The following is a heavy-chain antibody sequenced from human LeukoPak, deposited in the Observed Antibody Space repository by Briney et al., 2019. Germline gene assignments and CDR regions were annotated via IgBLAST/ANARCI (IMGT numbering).Heavy chain of an antibody. Sequence: PGGSLRLSCAASGFTFSSYEMNWVRQAPGKGLEWVSSITSSSSYIYYADSVKGRFTISRYNAKNSVYLQMNSLRAEDTAVYYCARDLSGVTGYTYGRGIDYWGQGTLVTVSS. CDR3: ARDLSGVTGYTYGRGIDY. V-gene: IGHV3-21*01. CDR1: GFTFSSYE. D-gene: IGHD5-18*01. J-gene: IGHJ4*02. CDR2: ITSSSSYI.